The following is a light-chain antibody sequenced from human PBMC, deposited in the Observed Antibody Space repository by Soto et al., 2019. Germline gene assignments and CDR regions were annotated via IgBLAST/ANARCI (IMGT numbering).Light chain of an antibody. Sequence: LTQPASGSASPGQSITISCTGTSRDVGGYNYVSWYQQPPGKAPRLMIYEVSKRPSGVSNRVSGSKSATTASLTISRLQAEDEADYYCSSYTSSSTLAYVFGTGTQVTLL. CDR1: SRDVGGYNY. J-gene: IGLJ1*01. CDR3: SSYTSSSTLAYV. V-gene: IGLV2-14*01. CDR2: EVS.